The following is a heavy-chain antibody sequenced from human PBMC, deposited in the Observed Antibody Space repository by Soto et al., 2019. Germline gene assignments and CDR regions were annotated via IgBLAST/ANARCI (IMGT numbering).Heavy chain of an antibody. CDR3: AIMYNWNESPLFDY. Sequence: QVQLVQSGAEVKKPGSSVKVSCKASGGTFSSYAISWVRQAPGQGLEWMGGIIPIFGTANYAQKFQGRVTITADESTSTAYMEMSSLRSEDTAVYCCAIMYNWNESPLFDYWGQGTLVTVSS. V-gene: IGHV1-69*01. D-gene: IGHD1-1*01. J-gene: IGHJ4*02. CDR1: GGTFSSYA. CDR2: IIPIFGTA.